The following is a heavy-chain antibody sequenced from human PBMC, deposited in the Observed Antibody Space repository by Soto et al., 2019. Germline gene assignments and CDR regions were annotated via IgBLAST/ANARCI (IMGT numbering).Heavy chain of an antibody. D-gene: IGHD3-22*01. CDR2: VHDSWGS. J-gene: IGHJ6*01. CDR1: GGSISSYY. Sequence: SETLSLTCTVSGGSISSYYWSWIRPPPGKGLEWIGYVHDSWGSHYNPSLKSRVAISLDTSKSQFSLKLTSVTASDTAMYYCARRKRYYDSSAKNYYYYGMDVWGQGTTVTVSS. CDR3: ARRKRYYDSSAKNYYYYGMDV. V-gene: IGHV4-59*12.